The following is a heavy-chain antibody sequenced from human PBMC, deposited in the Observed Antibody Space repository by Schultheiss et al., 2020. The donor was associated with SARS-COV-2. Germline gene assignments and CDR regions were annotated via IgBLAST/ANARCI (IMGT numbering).Heavy chain of an antibody. V-gene: IGHV3-66*02. CDR3: ARSGLWFGELSHYYYYGMDV. J-gene: IGHJ6*02. CDR1: GLTVSSNY. Sequence: GESLKISCAASGLTVSSNYMSWVRQAPGKGLEWVSVIYSCGSTYYADSVKGRFTISRDNSKNTLYLQMNSLRAEDTAVYYCARSGLWFGELSHYYYYGMDVWGQGTTVTVSS. D-gene: IGHD3-10*01. CDR2: IYSCGST.